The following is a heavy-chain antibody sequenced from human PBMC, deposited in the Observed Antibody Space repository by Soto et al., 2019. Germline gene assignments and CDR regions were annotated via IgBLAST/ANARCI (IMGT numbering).Heavy chain of an antibody. Sequence: GGSLRLSCAASGFTFSSYAMSWVRQAPGKGLEWVSAISGSGGSTYYADSVKGRFTISRDNSKNTLYLQMNSLRAEDTAVYYCAKDNGYCSSTSCDPQTKKPHYYYYYYMDVWGKGTTVTVSS. CDR2: ISGSGGST. D-gene: IGHD2-2*01. CDR3: AKDNGYCSSTSCDPQTKKPHYYYYYYMDV. J-gene: IGHJ6*03. V-gene: IGHV3-23*01. CDR1: GFTFSSYA.